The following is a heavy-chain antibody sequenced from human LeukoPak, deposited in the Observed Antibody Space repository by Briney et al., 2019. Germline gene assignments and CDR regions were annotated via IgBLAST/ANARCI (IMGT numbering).Heavy chain of an antibody. Sequence: GGSLRLSCAASGFTFNSYWMSWVRQAPGKGLEWVANKKQDGSEKYYVDSVKGRFTISRDNAKNSLYLQMNSLRAEDTAVYYCARDYGSGGPYYFDYWGQGTLVTVSS. CDR1: GFTFNSYW. V-gene: IGHV3-7*01. J-gene: IGHJ4*02. CDR3: ARDYGSGGPYYFDY. D-gene: IGHD3-10*01. CDR2: KKQDGSEK.